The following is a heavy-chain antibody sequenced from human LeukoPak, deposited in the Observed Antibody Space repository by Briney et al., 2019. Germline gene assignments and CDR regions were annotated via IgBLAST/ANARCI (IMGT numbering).Heavy chain of an antibody. J-gene: IGHJ6*02. D-gene: IGHD2-15*01. CDR3: ARGRRIVGYCSGGSCYSGVEGYYYGMDV. CDR1: GGSFSGYY. V-gene: IGHV4-34*01. Sequence: SETLSLTCAVYGGSFSGYYWSWIRQPPGKGLEWIGEINHSGSTNYNPSLKSRVTISVDTSKNQFSLKLSSVTAADTAVYYCARGRRIVGYCSGGSCYSGVEGYYYGMDVWGQGATVTVSS. CDR2: INHSGST.